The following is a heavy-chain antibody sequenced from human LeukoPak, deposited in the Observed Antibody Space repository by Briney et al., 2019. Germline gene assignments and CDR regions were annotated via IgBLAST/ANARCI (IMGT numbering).Heavy chain of an antibody. Sequence: SETLSLTCTVSGGSISSYYWSWIRQPAGKGLEWIGLIYTSGSTNYNPSLKSRVTMSVDTSKNQFSLKLSSVTAADTAVYYCARDATGTTFRYYYYYMDVWGKGTTVTVSS. J-gene: IGHJ6*03. D-gene: IGHD1-1*01. V-gene: IGHV4-4*07. CDR1: GGSISSYY. CDR3: ARDATGTTFRYYYYYMDV. CDR2: IYTSGST.